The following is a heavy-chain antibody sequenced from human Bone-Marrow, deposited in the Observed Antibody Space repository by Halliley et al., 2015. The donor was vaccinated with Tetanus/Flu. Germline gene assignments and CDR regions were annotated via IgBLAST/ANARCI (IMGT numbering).Heavy chain of an antibody. D-gene: IGHD6-19*01. J-gene: IGHJ4*02. CDR2: IYPGGSNT. CDR1: GYTFTSYW. CDR3: ARRIAVANTGHYFDY. Sequence: QLVQSGAEVKKPGESLKISCKGSGYTFTSYWIVWVRQMPGRGLEWMGIIYPGGSNTRYSPSFQGRVTISADKSIRTAYLQWSSLQAADTAVYYCARRIAVANTGHYFDYWGQGTLVTVSS. V-gene: IGHV5-51*03.